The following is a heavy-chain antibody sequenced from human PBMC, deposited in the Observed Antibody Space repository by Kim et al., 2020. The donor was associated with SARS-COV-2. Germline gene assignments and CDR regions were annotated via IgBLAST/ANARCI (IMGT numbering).Heavy chain of an antibody. V-gene: IGHV5-51*01. CDR1: GYSFTSYW. Sequence: GESLKISCKGSGYSFTSYWIGWVRQMPGKGLEWMGIIYPGDSDTRYSPSFRGQVTISADKSISTAYLQWSSLKASDISMYYCARHLATTVTSYDAFDIWGQGTMVTVSS. J-gene: IGHJ3*02. D-gene: IGHD4-17*01. CDR2: IYPGDSDT. CDR3: ARHLATTVTSYDAFDI.